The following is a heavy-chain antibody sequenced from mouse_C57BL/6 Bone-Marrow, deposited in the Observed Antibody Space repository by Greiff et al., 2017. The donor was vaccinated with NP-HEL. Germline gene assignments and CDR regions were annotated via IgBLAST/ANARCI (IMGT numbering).Heavy chain of an antibody. D-gene: IGHD4-1*01. CDR3: ARSLTGRWGFAY. V-gene: IGHV1-18*01. CDR2: INPNNGGT. Sequence: VQLQQSGPELVKPGASVKIPCKASGYTFTDYNMDWVKQSHGKSLEWIGDINPNNGGTIYNQKSKGKATLTVDKSSSTAYMELRSLTSEDTAVYYCARSLTGRWGFAYWGQGTLVTVSA. J-gene: IGHJ3*01. CDR1: GYTFTDYN.